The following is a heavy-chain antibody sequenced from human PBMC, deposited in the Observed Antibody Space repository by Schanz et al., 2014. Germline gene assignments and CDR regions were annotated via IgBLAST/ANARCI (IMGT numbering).Heavy chain of an antibody. V-gene: IGHV3-23*04. CDR1: GFTFRSYA. J-gene: IGHJ3*02. Sequence: VQLVESGGGLVQPGGSRRLSCAASGFTFRSYAMSWVRQAPGEGMEWVSGISGSGSSTYYADSVKGRFTISRDNAKNSLFLQMNSLTAEDTAVYYCVREDMVRGIRAFDIWGQGTMVTVSS. CDR2: ISGSGSST. D-gene: IGHD3-10*01. CDR3: VREDMVRGIRAFDI.